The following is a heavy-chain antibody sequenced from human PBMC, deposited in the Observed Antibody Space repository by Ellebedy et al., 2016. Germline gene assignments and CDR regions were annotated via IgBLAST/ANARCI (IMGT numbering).Heavy chain of an antibody. CDR1: GFTINPYS. Sequence: GGSLRLSCAASGFTINPYSMTWVRQAPGKGLAWVATIKRDGDDEYYVDSVKGRFTVSRDNAKNSVYLQMNSLRADDTAVYYWARDRSGWSRDCWGQGTLVTVSS. D-gene: IGHD6-19*01. V-gene: IGHV3-7*01. CDR3: ARDRSGWSRDC. CDR2: IKRDGDDE. J-gene: IGHJ4*02.